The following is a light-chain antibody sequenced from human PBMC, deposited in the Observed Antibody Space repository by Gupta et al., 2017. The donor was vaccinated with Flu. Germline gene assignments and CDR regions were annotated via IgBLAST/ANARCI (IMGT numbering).Light chain of an antibody. CDR1: QDISNY. V-gene: IGKV1-33*01. J-gene: IGKJ4*01. CDR3: QQDDNRRT. CDR2: DAS. Sequence: DIQMTQSPSSLSASVGDRVTITCQASQDISNYLNWYQQKPGKAPKLMIYDASKLEKGVPYRFSGSGDVKDFTCTSSIRQNEDRANYYLQQDDNRRTFGGGTKVEIK.